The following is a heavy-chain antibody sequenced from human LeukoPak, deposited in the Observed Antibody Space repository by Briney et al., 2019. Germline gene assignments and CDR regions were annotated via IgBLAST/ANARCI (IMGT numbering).Heavy chain of an antibody. Sequence: GESLKISCKGSGYSFTSYWIGWVRQMPGKGLEWMGIIYPGDSDTRYSPSFQGQVTISADKSISTAYLQWSSLKASDTAMYYCARQSPTSSGWSNDAFDIWGQGTMVTVSS. CDR3: ARQSPTSSGWSNDAFDI. D-gene: IGHD6-19*01. CDR1: GYSFTSYW. CDR2: IYPGDSDT. V-gene: IGHV5-51*01. J-gene: IGHJ3*02.